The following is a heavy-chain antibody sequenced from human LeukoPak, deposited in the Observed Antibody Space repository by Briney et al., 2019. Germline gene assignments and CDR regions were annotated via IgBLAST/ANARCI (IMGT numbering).Heavy chain of an antibody. CDR3: ARDRARTFDY. D-gene: IGHD6-6*01. CDR2: ISGSSSTI. V-gene: IGHV3-48*01. CDR1: GFTFSTYS. Sequence: PGGSLRHSCAASGFTFSTYSMHWVRQAPGKGLEWVSYISGSSSTIYYADSVKGRFTISRDNAKNSLYVQMNSLRAEDTAVYYCARDRARTFDYWGQGTLVTVSS. J-gene: IGHJ4*02.